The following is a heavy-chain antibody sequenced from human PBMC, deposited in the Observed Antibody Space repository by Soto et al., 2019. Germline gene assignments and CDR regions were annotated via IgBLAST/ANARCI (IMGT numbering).Heavy chain of an antibody. CDR2: IWYDGSNK. Sequence: QVQLVESGGGVVQPGRSLRLSCAASGFTFSSYGMHWVRQAPGKGLEWVAVIWYDGSNKYYADSVKGRFTISRDNSKNTLYLQMNSLRAEDTAVYYCARERSDDFWSGYDYWGQGTLVTVSS. CDR3: ARERSDDFWSGYDY. J-gene: IGHJ4*02. CDR1: GFTFSSYG. V-gene: IGHV3-33*01. D-gene: IGHD3-3*01.